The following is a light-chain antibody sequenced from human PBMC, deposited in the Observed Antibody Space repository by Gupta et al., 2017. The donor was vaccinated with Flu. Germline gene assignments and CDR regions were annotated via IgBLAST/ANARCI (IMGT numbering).Light chain of an antibody. V-gene: IGKV1-39*01. CDR3: QQKDSSPPA. CDR2: GAS. Sequence: PSSLSASVGDRVTITCRASQKIKIFLDWYQQRPGTAPNLLISGASRVTSGVPSRFGGSGYGTDFTLTISRRQPEDFANYYCQQKDSSPPAFGQGTKMEI. CDR1: QKIKIF. J-gene: IGKJ2*01.